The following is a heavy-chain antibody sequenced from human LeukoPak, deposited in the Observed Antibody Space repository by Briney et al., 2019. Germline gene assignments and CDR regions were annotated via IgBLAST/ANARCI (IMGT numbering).Heavy chain of an antibody. CDR2: INPNSGGT. Sequence: ASVTVSFKASVYTFTLYYMHWVRQAPGQGLEWMGWINPNSGGTNYAQKFQGRVTMTRDTSISTAYMELSRLRSDDTAVYYCARESPYCSSTSCFEFDYWGQGTLVTVSS. CDR3: ARESPYCSSTSCFEFDY. CDR1: VYTFTLYY. D-gene: IGHD2-2*01. J-gene: IGHJ4*02. V-gene: IGHV1-2*02.